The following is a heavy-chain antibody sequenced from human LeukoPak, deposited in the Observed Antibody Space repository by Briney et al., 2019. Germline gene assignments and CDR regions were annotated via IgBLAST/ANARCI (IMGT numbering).Heavy chain of an antibody. CDR1: GYTFTSYD. Sequence: ASVKVSRKASGYTFTSYDINWVRQATGQGLEWMGWMNPNSGNTGYAQKFQGRVTMTRNTSISIAYMELSSLRSEDTAVYYCARVLYSSSWYGDYNWFDPWGQGTLVTVSS. D-gene: IGHD6-13*01. J-gene: IGHJ5*02. CDR3: ARVLYSSSWYGDYNWFDP. CDR2: MNPNSGNT. V-gene: IGHV1-8*01.